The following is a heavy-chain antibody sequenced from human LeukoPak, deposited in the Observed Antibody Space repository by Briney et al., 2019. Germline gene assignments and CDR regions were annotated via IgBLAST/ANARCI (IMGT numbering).Heavy chain of an antibody. Sequence: SQTLSLTCAISGDSVSSNSVAWNWIRQSPSRGLEWLGRTYRGSKHCAGSVNSRITINPDTSKNQFSLQLNSVTPEDTAVYYCARGRDSAFDIWGQGTMVTVSS. CDR3: ARGRDSAFDI. D-gene: IGHD2-15*01. V-gene: IGHV6-1*01. CDR1: GDSVSSNSVA. CDR2: TYRGSK. J-gene: IGHJ3*02.